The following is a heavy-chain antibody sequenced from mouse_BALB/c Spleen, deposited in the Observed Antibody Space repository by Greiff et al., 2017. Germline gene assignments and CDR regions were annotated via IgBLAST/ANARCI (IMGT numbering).Heavy chain of an antibody. Sequence: QVHVKQSGAELAKPGASVKMSCKASGYTFTSYWMHWVKQRPGQGLEWIGYINPSTGYTEYNQKFKDKATLTADKSSSTAYMQLSSLTSEDSAVYYCAYYRYDGFAYWGQGTLVTVSA. CDR3: AYYRYDGFAY. CDR2: INPSTGYT. D-gene: IGHD2-14*01. V-gene: IGHV1-7*01. CDR1: GYTFTSYW. J-gene: IGHJ3*01.